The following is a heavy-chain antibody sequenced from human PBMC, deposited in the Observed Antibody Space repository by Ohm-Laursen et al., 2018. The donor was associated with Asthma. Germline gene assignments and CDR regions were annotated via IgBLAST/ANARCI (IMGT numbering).Heavy chain of an antibody. V-gene: IGHV3-30*03. D-gene: IGHD3-22*01. CDR2: ISYDGSNK. Sequence: SLRLSCAASGFTFSSYGMHWVRQAPGKGLEWVAVISYDGSNKYYADSVKGRFTISRDNSKNTLYLQMNSLRAEDTAVYYCARDRVQTYYYDSSGLLWYWGQVTLVTVSS. CDR3: ARDRVQTYYYDSSGLLWY. J-gene: IGHJ4*02. CDR1: GFTFSSYG.